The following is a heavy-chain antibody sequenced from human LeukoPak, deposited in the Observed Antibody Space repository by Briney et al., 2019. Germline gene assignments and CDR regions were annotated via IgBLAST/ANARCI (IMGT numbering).Heavy chain of an antibody. Sequence: GRSLRLSCAASGFTFSSYGLHWVRQAPGEGLEWVAVIWYDGSNKYYADSVKGRFTISRDNSKNTLYLQMNSLRAEDTAVYYCARAYYYGSGRVFDYWGQGTLVTVSS. CDR1: GFTFSSYG. CDR2: IWYDGSNK. J-gene: IGHJ4*02. D-gene: IGHD3-10*01. CDR3: ARAYYYGSGRVFDY. V-gene: IGHV3-33*01.